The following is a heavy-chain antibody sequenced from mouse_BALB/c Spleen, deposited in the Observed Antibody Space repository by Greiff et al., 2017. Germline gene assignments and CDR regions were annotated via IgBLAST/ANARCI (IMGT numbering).Heavy chain of an antibody. J-gene: IGHJ2*01. CDR2: INPSSGYT. D-gene: IGHD2-4*01. CDR3: APSTMITPAGFDY. V-gene: IGHV1-4*02. CDR1: GYTFTSYT. Sequence: QVQLQQSAAELARPGASVKMSCKASGYTFTSYTMHWVKQRPGQGLEWIGYINPSSGYTEYNQKFKDKTTLTADKSSSTAYMRLSSLTSEDFAVYYCAPSTMITPAGFDYWGQGTTLTVAS.